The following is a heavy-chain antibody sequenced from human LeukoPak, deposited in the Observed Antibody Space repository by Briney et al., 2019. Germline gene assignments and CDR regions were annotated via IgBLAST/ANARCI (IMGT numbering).Heavy chain of an antibody. Sequence: MTSETLSLTCTVSGGSISSGGYYWSWIRQPPGKGLEWIGYIYHSGSTYYNPSLKSRVTISVDRSKNQFSPKLSSVAAADTAVYYCAREGVVPFDFWGQGTLVTVSS. CDR1: GGSISSGGYY. D-gene: IGHD3-10*01. V-gene: IGHV4-30-2*01. CDR3: AREGVVPFDF. CDR2: IYHSGST. J-gene: IGHJ4*02.